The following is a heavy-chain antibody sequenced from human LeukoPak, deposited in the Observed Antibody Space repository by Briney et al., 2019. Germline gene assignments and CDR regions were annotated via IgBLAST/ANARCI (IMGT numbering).Heavy chain of an antibody. V-gene: IGHV3-48*03. D-gene: IGHD2-21*01. CDR2: ITTSGTST. CDR1: GFTFSSYE. CDR3: VVHIATSCY. J-gene: IGHJ4*02. Sequence: PGRSVSLSCATSGFTFSSYEMNWVRQAPGKGLEWISYITTSGTSTYYADSVKGRFTISRDNGKTALSLQMNSLRAEDTAVYYCVVHIATSCYWGEGTLVTVSS.